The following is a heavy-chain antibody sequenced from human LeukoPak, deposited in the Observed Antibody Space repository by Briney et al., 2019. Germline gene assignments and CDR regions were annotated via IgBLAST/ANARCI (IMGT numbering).Heavy chain of an antibody. V-gene: IGHV4-31*03. D-gene: IGHD2-15*01. Sequence: SETLSLTCTVSGGSISSSASYWSWIRQHPGEGLEWIGYIYYSGGTYYNPSLKSRVTISVDTSKNQFSLKLSSVTAADTAVYYCARRVGVVSLDYWGQGTLVIVSS. CDR2: IYYSGGT. CDR1: GGSISSSASY. CDR3: ARRVGVVSLDY. J-gene: IGHJ4*02.